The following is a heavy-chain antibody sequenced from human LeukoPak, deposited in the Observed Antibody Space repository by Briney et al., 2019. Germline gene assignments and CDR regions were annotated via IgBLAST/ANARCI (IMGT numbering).Heavy chain of an antibody. CDR1: GGSISSYY. J-gene: IGHJ5*02. V-gene: IGHV4-59*01. D-gene: IGHD4-17*01. CDR2: IYYSGST. CDR3: ASTSKGHPYGDSNWFDP. Sequence: SETLSLTCTVSGGSISSYYWSWIRQRPGQGLEWIGYIYYSGSTNYNPSLKSRVTISVDTSKNQFSLKLSSVTAADTAVYYCASTSKGHPYGDSNWFDPWGQGTLVTVSS.